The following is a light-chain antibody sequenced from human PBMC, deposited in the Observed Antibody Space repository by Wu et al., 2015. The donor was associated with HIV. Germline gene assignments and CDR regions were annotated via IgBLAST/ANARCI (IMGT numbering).Light chain of an antibody. CDR1: QSVSSN. Sequence: EVVMTQSPATLSGSPGERATLPCRASQSVSSNLAWYQQKPGQSPRLLIYGASTRATGIPARFSGSGSGTEFTLTISGLQSEDFAVYYCHQYNDYTWTFGQGTKVDIK. V-gene: IGKV3-15*01. CDR2: GAS. CDR3: HQYNDYTWT. J-gene: IGKJ1*01.